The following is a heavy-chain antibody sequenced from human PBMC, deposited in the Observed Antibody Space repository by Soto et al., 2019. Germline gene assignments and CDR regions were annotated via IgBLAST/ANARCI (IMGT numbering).Heavy chain of an antibody. J-gene: IGHJ4*02. D-gene: IGHD3-10*01. Sequence: SETLSLTCTVFGVSISTYYWSWIRQPPGKGLEWIGYIYYTGSTNYNPSLKSRVTMSVDRSKNQFSLKLSSVTAADTAVYYCAKWFGGCRDWGQGTLVTVSS. CDR1: GVSISTYY. CDR2: IYYTGST. CDR3: AKWFGGCRD. V-gene: IGHV4-59*01.